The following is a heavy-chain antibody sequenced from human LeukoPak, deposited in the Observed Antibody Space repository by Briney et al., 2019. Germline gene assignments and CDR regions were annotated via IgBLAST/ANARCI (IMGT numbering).Heavy chain of an antibody. D-gene: IGHD3-22*01. V-gene: IGHV1-46*01. CDR3: ARDRNYYDSSGKFDY. J-gene: IGHJ4*02. Sequence: SVKVSCKASGYTFTGYFMHWVRQAPGQGLEWMGIINPSGGSTSYAQKFQGRVTMTRDTSTSTVYMELSSLRSEDTAVYYCARDRNYYDSSGKFDYWGQGTLVTVSS. CDR2: INPSGGST. CDR1: GYTFTGYF.